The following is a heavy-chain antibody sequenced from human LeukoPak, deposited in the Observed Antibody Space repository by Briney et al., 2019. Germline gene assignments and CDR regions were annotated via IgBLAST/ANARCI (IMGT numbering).Heavy chain of an antibody. CDR2: IYRSGST. V-gene: IGHV4-61*02. Sequence: SQTLSLTCTVSGGSISSGSYYWSWIRQPAGKGLEWIGRIYRSGSTNYNPSLKSRVTISVDTSKNQFSLKLSSVTAADTAVYYCARDDYYGSAPPYYFDYWGQGTLVTVSS. CDR1: GGSISSGSYY. CDR3: ARDDYYGSAPPYYFDY. J-gene: IGHJ4*02. D-gene: IGHD3-10*01.